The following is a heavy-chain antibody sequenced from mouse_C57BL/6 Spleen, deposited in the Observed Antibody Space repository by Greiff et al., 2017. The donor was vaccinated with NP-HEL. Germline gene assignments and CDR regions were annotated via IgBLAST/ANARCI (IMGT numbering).Heavy chain of an antibody. CDR2: IYPGDGDT. Sequence: VMLVESGPELVKPGASVKISCKASGYAFSSSWMNWVKQRLGKGLEWIGRIYPGDGDTNYNGKFKGKATLTADKSSSTAYMQLSSLTSEDSAVYFCARRDLGAMDYWGQGTSVTVSS. CDR3: ARRDLGAMDY. D-gene: IGHD3-3*01. CDR1: GYAFSSSW. V-gene: IGHV1-82*01. J-gene: IGHJ4*01.